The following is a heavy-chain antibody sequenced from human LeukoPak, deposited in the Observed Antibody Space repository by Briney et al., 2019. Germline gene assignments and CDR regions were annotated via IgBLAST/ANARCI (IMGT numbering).Heavy chain of an antibody. V-gene: IGHV1-18*01. D-gene: IGHD2-2*01. Sequence: GASVKVSCKASGYTFSNYGISWVRQAPGQGLEWMGWISAYNGNANYAQKFQGRVTMTTDTSTSTAYMELRSLRSDDTAVYYCARNCSSTNCFPWDYWGQGTLVTVSS. CDR2: ISAYNGNA. CDR1: GYTFSNYG. CDR3: ARNCSSTNCFPWDY. J-gene: IGHJ4*02.